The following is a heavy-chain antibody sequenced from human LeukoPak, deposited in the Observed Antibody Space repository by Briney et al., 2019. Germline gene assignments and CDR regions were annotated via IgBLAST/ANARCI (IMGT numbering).Heavy chain of an antibody. CDR3: ASPVYGSGSYSNGMDV. CDR1: GFTFSDYY. CDR2: ISSSGSTI. V-gene: IGHV3-11*01. Sequence: GGSLRLSCAASGFTFSDYYMSWIRQAPGKGLEWVSYISSSGSTIYYADSVKGRFTISRDNAKNSLYLQMNSLRAEDTAVYYCASPVYGSGSYSNGMDVWGQGTTVTVSS. J-gene: IGHJ6*02. D-gene: IGHD3-10*01.